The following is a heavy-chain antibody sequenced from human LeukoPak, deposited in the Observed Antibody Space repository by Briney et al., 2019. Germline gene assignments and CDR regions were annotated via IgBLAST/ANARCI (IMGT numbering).Heavy chain of an antibody. Sequence: GGSLRLSCAASGFTFDDYGMSWVRQAPGKGLEWVSGINWNGGNTGYADSVKGRFTISRDNAKNSLYLQMNSLRAEDTALYYCARAAAGYHDSSGYAFDIWGQGTMVTVSS. CDR3: ARAAAGYHDSSGYAFDI. J-gene: IGHJ3*02. CDR2: INWNGGNT. CDR1: GFTFDDYG. D-gene: IGHD3-22*01. V-gene: IGHV3-20*04.